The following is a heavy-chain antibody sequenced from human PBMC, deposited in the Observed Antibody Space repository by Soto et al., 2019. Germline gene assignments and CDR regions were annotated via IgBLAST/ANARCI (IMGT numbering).Heavy chain of an antibody. Sequence: ASVKVSCKASGYTFSDFDINWLRQASGQGPEWMGWMNAKSGDTFFAQRFQGKFNMTWDTSLSTAYMGPVDTATYYCAHTKYSISSFDFWGQGTLVTVSS. V-gene: IGHV1-8*01. CDR2: MNAKSGDT. D-gene: IGHD6-6*01. CDR3: SISSFDF. CDR1: GYTFSDFD. J-gene: IGHJ4*02.